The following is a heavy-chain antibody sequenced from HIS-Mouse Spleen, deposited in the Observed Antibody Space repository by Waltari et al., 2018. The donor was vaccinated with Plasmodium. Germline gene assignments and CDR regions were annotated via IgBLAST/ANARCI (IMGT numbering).Heavy chain of an antibody. CDR3: ARDRITGTSYFDY. D-gene: IGHD1-7*01. Sequence: QLQLQESGPGLVKPSETLSLTCTVSGGSIRSSSYYWGWIRQPPGKGLAWIGSIYYSGITYYNPSLKSRVTISVDTSKNQFSLKLSSVTAADTAVYYCARDRITGTSYFDYWGQGTLVTVSS. CDR2: IYYSGIT. J-gene: IGHJ4*02. CDR1: GGSIRSSSYY. V-gene: IGHV4-39*07.